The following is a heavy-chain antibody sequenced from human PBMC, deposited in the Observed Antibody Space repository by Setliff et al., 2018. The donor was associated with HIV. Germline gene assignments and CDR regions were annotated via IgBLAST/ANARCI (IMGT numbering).Heavy chain of an antibody. J-gene: IGHJ4*02. Sequence: PSETLSLTCTVSSGSISTYYWSWIRQPPGKGLEWIGRIYTSGSTKYNPSLKSRVTISVDTSKNQFSLKVSSVTAADTAVYYCARVARGGHSSRWYYFDYWGQGTLVTVSS. CDR2: IYTSGST. D-gene: IGHD6-13*01. CDR1: SGSISTYY. CDR3: ARVARGGHSSRWYYFDY. V-gene: IGHV4-4*08.